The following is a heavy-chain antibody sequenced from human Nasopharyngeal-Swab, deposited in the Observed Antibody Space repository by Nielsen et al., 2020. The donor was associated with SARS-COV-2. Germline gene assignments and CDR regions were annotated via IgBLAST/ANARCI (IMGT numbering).Heavy chain of an antibody. Sequence: GESLKISYAASGFIFSASAIHWVRQASGKGLEWVGLIGDKDHNYETTYGASVQGRFTISRDDSKNTAFLQMDSLKTEDTALYYCTTDFYFDYWGQGTLVTVSS. CDR3: TTDFYFDY. V-gene: IGHV3-73*01. J-gene: IGHJ4*02. CDR1: GFIFSASA. CDR2: IGDKDHNYET.